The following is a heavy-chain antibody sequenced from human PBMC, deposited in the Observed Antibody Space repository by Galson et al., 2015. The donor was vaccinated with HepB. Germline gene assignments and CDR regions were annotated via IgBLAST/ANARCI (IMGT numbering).Heavy chain of an antibody. J-gene: IGHJ4*02. CDR3: ATGGRYYYEY. Sequence: VKVSCKVSGYTFTNYYMHWVQQAPGKGLERMGLVDPEDGETIYAEKFQGRVTITADTSTDTAYMELSSLRSEDTAVYYCATGGRYYYEYWGQGTLVTVSS. D-gene: IGHD2-2*01. V-gene: IGHV1-69-2*01. CDR1: GYTFTNYY. CDR2: VDPEDGET.